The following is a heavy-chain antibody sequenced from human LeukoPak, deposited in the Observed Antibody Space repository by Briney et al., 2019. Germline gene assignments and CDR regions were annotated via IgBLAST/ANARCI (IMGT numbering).Heavy chain of an antibody. V-gene: IGHV3-30*04. Sequence: GGSLRLSCAASGFTFSSYAMHWVRQAPGKGLEWVAVISYDGSNKYYADSVKGRFTISRDNSKNTLYLQMNSLRAEDTAVYYCAREVEAAVAGTGCDYWGQGTLVTVSS. J-gene: IGHJ4*02. CDR3: AREVEAAVAGTGCDY. CDR2: ISYDGSNK. D-gene: IGHD6-19*01. CDR1: GFTFSSYA.